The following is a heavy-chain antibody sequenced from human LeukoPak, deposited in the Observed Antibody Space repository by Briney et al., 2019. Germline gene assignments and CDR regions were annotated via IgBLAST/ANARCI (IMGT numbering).Heavy chain of an antibody. CDR2: INPSGGST. Sequence: ASVKVSCKASGYTFTSHYMHWVRQAPGQGLEWMGIINPSGGSTSYAQKFQGRVTMTRDTSTSTVYMELSSLRSEDTAVYYCARSWSNYGMDVWGQGTTVTVSS. CDR3: ARSWSNYGMDV. D-gene: IGHD1-26*01. V-gene: IGHV1-46*01. CDR1: GYTFTSHY. J-gene: IGHJ6*02.